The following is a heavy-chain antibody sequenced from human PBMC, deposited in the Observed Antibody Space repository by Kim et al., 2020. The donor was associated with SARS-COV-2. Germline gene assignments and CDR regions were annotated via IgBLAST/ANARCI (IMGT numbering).Heavy chain of an antibody. D-gene: IGHD3-10*01. CDR3: VRDGRTYGAVL. Sequence: GGSLRLSCAGSGFNFSDYAIHWVRRAPGKGLESVSATTCRGGGSFYADSVEGRFTISRDNSKNTLYLQMDSLRLEDTSVYYCVRDGRTYGAVLWGQGTLVIVSS. CDR2: TTCRGGGS. V-gene: IGHV3-64D*06. J-gene: IGHJ4*02. CDR1: GFNFSDYA.